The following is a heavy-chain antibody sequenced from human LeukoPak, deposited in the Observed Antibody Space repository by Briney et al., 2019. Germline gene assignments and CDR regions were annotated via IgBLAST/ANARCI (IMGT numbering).Heavy chain of an antibody. D-gene: IGHD6-19*01. CDR1: GGSISSSSYY. Sequence: KTSETLSLTCTVSGGSISSSSYYWGWIRQPPGKGLEWIGSIYYSGSTYYNPSLKSRVTISVDTSKNQFSLKLSSVTAADTAVYYCARSQWLVPDYWGQGTLVTVSS. CDR2: IYYSGST. V-gene: IGHV4-39*01. J-gene: IGHJ4*02. CDR3: ARSQWLVPDY.